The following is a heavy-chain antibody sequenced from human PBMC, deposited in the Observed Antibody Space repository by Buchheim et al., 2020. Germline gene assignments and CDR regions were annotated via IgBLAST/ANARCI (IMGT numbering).Heavy chain of an antibody. V-gene: IGHV5-51*01. CDR1: GYSFTTYW. J-gene: IGHJ4*02. CDR2: IYPGDSDI. Sequence: EVQPVQSGAEVKRPGESLKISCKGSGYSFTTYWIGWVRQMPEKGLEWMGMIYPGDSDIRYSPSFQGQVTISADKSFSTAHLQWSSLKASNSAMYYCVRSFGYCTGGVCRLFDYWGQGT. D-gene: IGHD2-8*02. CDR3: VRSFGYCTGGVCRLFDY.